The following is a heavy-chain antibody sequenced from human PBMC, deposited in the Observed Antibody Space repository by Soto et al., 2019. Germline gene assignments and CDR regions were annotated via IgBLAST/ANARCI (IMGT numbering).Heavy chain of an antibody. CDR3: ARAGTWIQLNFPFDS. J-gene: IGHJ4*02. D-gene: IGHD5-18*01. V-gene: IGHV3-74*01. CDR1: GFSFSGYW. CDR2: INSDGRIT. Sequence: HPGGSLRLSCAASGFSFSGYWMHWVRQVPGKGLVWVSRINSDGRITNYADFVRGRFTISRDDAKNTLYLQLNSPRAEDTAVYYCARAGTWIQLNFPFDSWGQGTLVTSPQ.